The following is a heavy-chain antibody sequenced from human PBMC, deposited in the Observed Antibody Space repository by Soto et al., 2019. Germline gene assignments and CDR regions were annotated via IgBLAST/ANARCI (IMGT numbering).Heavy chain of an antibody. D-gene: IGHD6-13*01. CDR2: ISSSSSYI. J-gene: IGHJ6*02. Sequence: GGSLRLSCAASGFTFSSYSMNWVRQAPGKGLEWVSSISSSSSYIYYADSVKGRFTISRDNDKNSLYLQMNSLRAEDTAVYYCARDLLPYSSSWYDDYYYYGMDVWGQGTTVTVSS. V-gene: IGHV3-21*01. CDR3: ARDLLPYSSSWYDDYYYYGMDV. CDR1: GFTFSSYS.